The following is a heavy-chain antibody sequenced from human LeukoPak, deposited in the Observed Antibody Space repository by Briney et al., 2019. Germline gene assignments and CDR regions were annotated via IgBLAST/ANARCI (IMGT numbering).Heavy chain of an antibody. CDR3: ARAGYSSSWRHFDY. CDR1: GGSFSGYY. V-gene: IGHV4-34*01. Sequence: SETLSLTCAVYGGSFSGYYWSWIRQPPGKGLEWIGEINHSGSTYYNPSLKSRVTISVDRSKNQFSLKLSSVTAADTAVYYCARAGYSSSWRHFDYWGQGTLVTVSS. D-gene: IGHD6-13*01. J-gene: IGHJ4*02. CDR2: INHSGST.